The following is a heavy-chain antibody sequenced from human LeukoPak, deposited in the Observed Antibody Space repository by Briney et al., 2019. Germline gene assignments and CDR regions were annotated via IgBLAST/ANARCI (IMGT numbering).Heavy chain of an antibody. CDR3: ARLVAGPPGNFDY. J-gene: IGHJ4*02. Sequence: GGSLRLSCAASGFTFSSYWMHWVRQAPGKGLVWVSLINTDGSITNYADSVKGRFTISRDNAKNTLYLQMNSLRAEDTAVYYCARLVAGPPGNFDYWGQGTLVTVSS. CDR1: GFTFSSYW. CDR2: INTDGSIT. V-gene: IGHV3-74*01. D-gene: IGHD6-19*01.